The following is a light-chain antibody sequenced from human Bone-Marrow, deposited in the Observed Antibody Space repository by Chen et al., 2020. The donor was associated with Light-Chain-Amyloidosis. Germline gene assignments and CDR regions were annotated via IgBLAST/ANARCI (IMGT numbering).Light chain of an antibody. CDR1: TGAVTSGHY. V-gene: IGLV7-46*01. J-gene: IGLJ1*01. CDR2: DTS. Sequence: QAVVTQEPSLSVSPGGTVTLTRGSSTGAVTSGHYPYWFQQKPGQAPRTLIYDTSNKHSWTPARFSGSLRGGKAALTLSGVQPEDEAEYYCLLSYSGARLYVFGTGTKVTVL. CDR3: LLSYSGARLYV.